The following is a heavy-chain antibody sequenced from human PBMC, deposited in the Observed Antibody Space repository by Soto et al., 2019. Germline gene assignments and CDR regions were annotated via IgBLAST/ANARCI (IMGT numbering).Heavy chain of an antibody. CDR1: GCVFGNYA. J-gene: IGHJ6*02. D-gene: IGHD3-3*01. CDR2: VSGSGRIT. CDR3: AKGPTTLGVDPYYYTMDV. Sequence: PXGSLRLSCSASGCVFGNYAMTWVRQAPGKGLDWVSGVSGSGRITHYADSVKGRFTISRDNSNNTLFLQMSSLRAEDTAVYHCAKGPTTLGVDPYYYTMDVWGQGATVTVSS. V-gene: IGHV3-23*01.